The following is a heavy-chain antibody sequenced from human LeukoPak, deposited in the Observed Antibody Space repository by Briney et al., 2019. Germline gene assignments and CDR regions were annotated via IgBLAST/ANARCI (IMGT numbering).Heavy chain of an antibody. CDR3: ARDAYDNTESVRWFDP. CDR2: LYGAGDT. J-gene: IGHJ5*02. V-gene: IGHV3-66*01. CDR1: GFSVSSNY. D-gene: IGHD3-9*01. Sequence: GLSMRLSCAAFGFSVSSNYMSRVRQPPGKGLEWVAVLYGAGDTYYADSVKGRFTISRDDSKNTLYLQMNTVRVEDTAVYYCARDAYDNTESVRWFDPWGQGTLVTVSS.